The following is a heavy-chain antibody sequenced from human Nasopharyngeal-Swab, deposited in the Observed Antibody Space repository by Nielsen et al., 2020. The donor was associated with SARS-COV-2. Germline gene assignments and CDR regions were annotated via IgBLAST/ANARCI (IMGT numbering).Heavy chain of an antibody. Sequence: SETLSLTCTVSGGSFSPFYWSWIRQTPGKGLEWLGYISYTGTTNYNPSLESRLAISIDTSRSQFSLTLTSVTAADTAVYYCARDQSGSWFDPWGQGTLVTVSS. J-gene: IGHJ5*02. CDR2: ISYTGTT. CDR3: ARDQSGSWFDP. V-gene: IGHV4-59*01. D-gene: IGHD1-14*01. CDR1: GGSFSPFY.